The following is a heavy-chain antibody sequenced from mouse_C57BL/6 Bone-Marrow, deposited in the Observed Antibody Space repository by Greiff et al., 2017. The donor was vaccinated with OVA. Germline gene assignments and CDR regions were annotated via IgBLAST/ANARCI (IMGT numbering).Heavy chain of an antibody. CDR1: GFSFNTYA. Sequence: EVQGVESGGGLVQPKGSLKLSCAASGFSFNTYAMNWVRQAPGKGLEWVARIRSKSNNYATYYADSVKDRFTISRDDSESMLYLQMNNLKTEDTAMYYCVRRYDYVYYYAMDYWGQGTSVTVSS. J-gene: IGHJ4*01. V-gene: IGHV10-1*01. CDR2: IRSKSNNYAT. CDR3: VRRYDYVYYYAMDY. D-gene: IGHD2-4*01.